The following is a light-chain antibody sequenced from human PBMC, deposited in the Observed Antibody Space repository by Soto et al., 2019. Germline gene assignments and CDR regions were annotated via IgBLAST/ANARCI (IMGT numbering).Light chain of an antibody. J-gene: IGKJ1*01. CDR1: QGISSY. CDR3: QQLNSYRT. V-gene: IGKV1-9*01. CDR2: AAS. Sequence: IQLTQSPSSLSASVGDRVTITCRASQGISSYLAWHQQKPGKAPKLLIYAASTLQSGVPSRFSGSGSGTDFTLTISSLQPEDFATYYCQQLNSYRTFGQGTKVDI.